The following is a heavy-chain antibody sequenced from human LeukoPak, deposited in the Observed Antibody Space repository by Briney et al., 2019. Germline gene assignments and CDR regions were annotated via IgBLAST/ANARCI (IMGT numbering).Heavy chain of an antibody. J-gene: IGHJ4*02. D-gene: IGHD5-12*01. CDR2: ISASGGST. Sequence: TGGSLRLSCAASGFTFSSTAMSWVRQVPGKGLEWVSGISASGGSTYYADSVRGRFTISRDNSKNMVYLQMNSLRVEDTAIYYCAKGYSDSTFFYWGQGTQVSVSS. CDR3: AKGYSDSTFFY. CDR1: GFTFSSTA. V-gene: IGHV3-23*01.